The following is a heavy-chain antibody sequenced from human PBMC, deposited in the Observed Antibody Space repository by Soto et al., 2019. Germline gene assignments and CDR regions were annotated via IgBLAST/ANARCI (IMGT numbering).Heavy chain of an antibody. Sequence: GGSLRLSCADSGFTFSSYSMNWVRQAPGKGLEWVSSISSSSSYIYYADSVKGRFTISRDNAKNSLYLQMNSLRAEDTAVYYCARDSSGWYYYYGMDVWGQGTTVTVSS. J-gene: IGHJ6*02. CDR2: ISSSSSYI. CDR3: ARDSSGWYYYYGMDV. V-gene: IGHV3-21*01. CDR1: GFTFSSYS. D-gene: IGHD6-19*01.